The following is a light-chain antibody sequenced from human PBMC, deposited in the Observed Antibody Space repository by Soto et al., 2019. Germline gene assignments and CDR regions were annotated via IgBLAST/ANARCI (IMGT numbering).Light chain of an antibody. V-gene: IGLV1-47*01. CDR1: SSNIESNY. Sequence: QLVLTQPPSASGTPGQRVTISCSGSSSNIESNYVYWYQQLPGTAPKLLIYRNNQRPSGVPDRFSGSKSGTSASLAISGLRSEDEADYYCAAWDDSLSVHVVFGGGTQLTVL. CDR3: AAWDDSLSVHVV. J-gene: IGLJ2*01. CDR2: RNN.